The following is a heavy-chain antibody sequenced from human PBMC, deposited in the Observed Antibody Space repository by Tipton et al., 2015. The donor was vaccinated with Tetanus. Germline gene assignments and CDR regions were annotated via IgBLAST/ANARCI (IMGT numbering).Heavy chain of an antibody. V-gene: IGHV3-23*01. J-gene: IGHJ6*04. D-gene: IGHD1-14*01. Sequence: SLRLSCAASGFTFSSSCMHWVRQAPGNGLEWVAAISGSRLTPYYADSVKGRFTISRDNSKNTLSLQLNSLRADDTAIYYCAKEALGVLNLWGNGTTVIVSS. CDR2: ISGSRLTP. CDR1: GFTFSSSC. CDR3: AKEALGVLNL.